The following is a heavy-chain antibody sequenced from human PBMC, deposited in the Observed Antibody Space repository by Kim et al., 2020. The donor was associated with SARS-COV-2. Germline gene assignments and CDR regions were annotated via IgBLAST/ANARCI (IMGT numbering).Heavy chain of an antibody. J-gene: IGHJ6*02. V-gene: IGHV5-10-1*01. D-gene: IGHD6-13*01. Sequence: GESLKISCKGSGYSFTSYWISWVRQMPGKGLEWMGRIDPSDSYTNYSPSFQGHVTISADKSISTAYLQWSSLKASDTAMYYCARQMISSSPSRGYYYYGMDVWGQGTTVTVSS. CDR3: ARQMISSSPSRGYYYYGMDV. CDR1: GYSFTSYW. CDR2: IDPSDSYT.